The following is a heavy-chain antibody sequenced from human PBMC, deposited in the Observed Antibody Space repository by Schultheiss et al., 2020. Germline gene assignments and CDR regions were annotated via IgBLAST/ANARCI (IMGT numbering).Heavy chain of an antibody. CDR3: ATHPSGYDYLDF. J-gene: IGHJ4*02. Sequence: GGSLRLSCAASGFTVSSNYMSWVRQAPGKGLEWVSVIYSGGSTYYADSVKGRFTISRDNSKNTLYLKMNSLRGDDTALYYCATHPSGYDYLDFWGQGTLVTVSS. D-gene: IGHD5-12*01. CDR1: GFTVSSNY. CDR2: IYSGGST. V-gene: IGHV3-53*01.